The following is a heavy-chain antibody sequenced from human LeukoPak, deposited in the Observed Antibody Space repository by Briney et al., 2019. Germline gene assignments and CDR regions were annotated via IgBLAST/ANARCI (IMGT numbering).Heavy chain of an antibody. V-gene: IGHV3-74*01. CDR2: INTDGSST. CDR3: VRVPGSNWFYYFDY. J-gene: IGHJ4*02. D-gene: IGHD6-13*01. Sequence: PGGSLGLSCAASGFTFSSYWMHWVRQAPGKGLAWVSRINTDGSSTTYADSVKGRFTISRDNAKNTLYLQMNSLRTEDTAVYFCVRVPGSNWFYYFDYWGEGALVTVSS. CDR1: GFTFSSYW.